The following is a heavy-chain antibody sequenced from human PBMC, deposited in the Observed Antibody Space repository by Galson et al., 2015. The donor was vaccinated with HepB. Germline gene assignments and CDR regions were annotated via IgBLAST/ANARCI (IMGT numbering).Heavy chain of an antibody. D-gene: IGHD7-27*01. Sequence: SVKVSCKASGYTFSSYGITWVRQAPGQGLEWLGRLSLHNGYIHSAQKFQGRVTLTSDTATSTVYMDLRLLRSDDTAVYYCARDKALSGVGAFDLWGQGTMVTVSS. CDR1: GYTFSSYG. CDR3: ARDKALSGVGAFDL. CDR2: LSLHNGYI. V-gene: IGHV1-18*04. J-gene: IGHJ3*01.